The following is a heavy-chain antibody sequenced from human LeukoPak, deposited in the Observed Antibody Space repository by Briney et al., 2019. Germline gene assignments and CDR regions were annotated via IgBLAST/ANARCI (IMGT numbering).Heavy chain of an antibody. Sequence: SDTLSLTCAVYGVSFSGYYWSWIRQPPGKGLEWIGEINHSGSTNYNPSLKSRVTISVDTYKNQFALKLSSVTAADTAVYYCARGELCFGEDWGQGTLVTVSS. V-gene: IGHV4-34*01. CDR3: ARGELCFGED. CDR2: INHSGST. D-gene: IGHD3-10*01. CDR1: GVSFSGYY. J-gene: IGHJ4*02.